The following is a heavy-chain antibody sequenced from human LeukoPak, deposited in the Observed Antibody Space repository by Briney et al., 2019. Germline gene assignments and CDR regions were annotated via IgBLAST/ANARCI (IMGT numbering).Heavy chain of an antibody. D-gene: IGHD2-15*01. V-gene: IGHV3-74*01. J-gene: IGHJ4*02. CDR3: ARALVAPYYFDY. CDR1: GFTFSSYW. CDR2: INTDGGST. Sequence: GGSLRPSCAASGFTFSSYWMHWVRQAPGKGLVWVSRINTDGGSTTYADSVKGRFTISRDNAKNTLYLQMNSLRAEDTAVYYCARALVAPYYFDYWGQGALVTVSS.